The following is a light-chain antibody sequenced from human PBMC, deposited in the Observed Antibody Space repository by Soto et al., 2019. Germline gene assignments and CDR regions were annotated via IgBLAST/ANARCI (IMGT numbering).Light chain of an antibody. CDR3: QQRSNWPPWT. CDR1: QSVSSY. V-gene: IGKV3-11*01. J-gene: IGKJ1*01. Sequence: EIVLTQSPATLSLSPGERATLSCRASQSVSSYLAWSQQKPGQAPRLRIYDASNRATVIPARFSGSGSGTDFTLTISSLEPEDVAVYYCQQRSNWPPWTFGQGTKVEIK. CDR2: DAS.